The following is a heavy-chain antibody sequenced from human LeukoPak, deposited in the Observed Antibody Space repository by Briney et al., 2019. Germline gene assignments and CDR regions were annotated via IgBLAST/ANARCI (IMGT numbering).Heavy chain of an antibody. V-gene: IGHV3-23*01. J-gene: IGHJ3*02. CDR3: AKDSPEYYDYSYYVLPNAFDI. CDR1: GFTFSSYA. CDR2: ISGSGGST. Sequence: GGSLRLSCAASGFTFSSYAMSWVRQAPGRGLEWVLAISGSGGSTYYADSVKGRFTISRDNSKNTLYLQMNSLRAEDTAVYYCAKDSPEYYDYSYYVLPNAFDIWGQGTMVTVSS. D-gene: IGHD4-11*01.